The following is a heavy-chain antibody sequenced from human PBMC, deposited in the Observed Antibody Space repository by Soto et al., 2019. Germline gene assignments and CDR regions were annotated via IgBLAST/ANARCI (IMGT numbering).Heavy chain of an antibody. V-gene: IGHV3-23*01. CDR1: RFTVTAAS. CDR3: AKALQYSSSRDYFYYGMDV. J-gene: IGHJ6*02. CDR2: MNSGVMS. D-gene: IGHD6-6*01. Sequence: PGGSPRLAFASSRFTVTAASMSWVRQAPWKGLEWVSGMNSGVMSYYADSVKGRFTISRDTSKNMLYLQVNSLRADDTAVFYCAKALQYSSSRDYFYYGMDVWGQGTTVTVSS.